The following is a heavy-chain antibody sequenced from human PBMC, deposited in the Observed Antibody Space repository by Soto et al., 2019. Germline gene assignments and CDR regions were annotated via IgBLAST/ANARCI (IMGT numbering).Heavy chain of an antibody. CDR1: GFTFSSYG. D-gene: IGHD3-10*01. Sequence: GGSLRLSCAASGFTFSSYGMHWVRQAPGKGLEWVAVIWYDGSNKYYADSVKGRFTISRDNSKNTLYLQMNSLRAEDTAVYYCARDGDYGSVYYYYYMDVWGKGTTVTVSS. CDR2: IWYDGSNK. V-gene: IGHV3-33*01. CDR3: ARDGDYGSVYYYYYMDV. J-gene: IGHJ6*03.